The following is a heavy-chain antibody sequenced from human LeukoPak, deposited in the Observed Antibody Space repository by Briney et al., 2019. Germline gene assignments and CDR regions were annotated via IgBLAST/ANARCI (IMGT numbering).Heavy chain of an antibody. CDR1: GGTFSSYA. J-gene: IGHJ5*02. CDR2: TIPILGIA. D-gene: IGHD2-2*01. V-gene: IGHV1-69*04. CDR3: ARDTLYCSSTSCYLGGFQDNWFDP. Sequence: ASVKVSCKASGGTFSSYAISWVRQAPGQGLEWMGRTIPILGIANYAQKFQGRVTITADKSTSTAYMELSSLRSEGTAVYYCARDTLYCSSTSCYLGGFQDNWFDPWGQGTLVTVSS.